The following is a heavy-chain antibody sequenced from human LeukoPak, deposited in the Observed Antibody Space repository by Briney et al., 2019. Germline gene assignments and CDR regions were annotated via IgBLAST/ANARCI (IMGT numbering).Heavy chain of an antibody. Sequence: SGTLSLTCTVSGDSISSYYWNWIRQPPGKGLEWIGYGHYSGSSNYNPSLNSRVTFSVDTSKNQFSLKLSSVTAADTAVYYCARWGEHSALRVHAFDIWGQGTVVTVSS. CDR2: GHYSGSS. D-gene: IGHD3-10*01. J-gene: IGHJ3*02. CDR3: ARWGEHSALRVHAFDI. V-gene: IGHV4-59*01. CDR1: GDSISSYY.